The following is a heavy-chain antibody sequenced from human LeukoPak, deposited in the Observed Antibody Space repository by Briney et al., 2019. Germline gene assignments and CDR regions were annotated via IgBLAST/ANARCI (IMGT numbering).Heavy chain of an antibody. D-gene: IGHD3-10*01. V-gene: IGHV4-59*08. CDR2: IYYSGST. J-gene: IGHJ5*02. CDR1: GGSISSYY. Sequence: PSETLSLTCTVSGGSISSYYWSWIRQPPGKGLEWIGYIYYSGSTNYNPSLKSRVTISVDTSKNQFSLKLSSVTAADTAVYYCARVRWFGELSRYNWFDPWGQGTLVTVSS. CDR3: ARVRWFGELSRYNWFDP.